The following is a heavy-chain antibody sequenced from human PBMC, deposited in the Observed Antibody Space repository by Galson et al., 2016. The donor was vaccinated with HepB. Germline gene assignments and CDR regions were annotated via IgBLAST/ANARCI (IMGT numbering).Heavy chain of an antibody. CDR3: ARANYYDSSGYYFGAFDI. V-gene: IGHV4-30-2*01. CDR2: IYHSGST. CDR1: GGSISSGGYS. D-gene: IGHD3-22*01. J-gene: IGHJ3*02. Sequence: TLSLTCAVSGGSISSGGYSWSWIRQPPGKGLEWIGYIYHSGSTYYNPSLKSRVTISVDRSKNQFSLKLSSVTAADTAVYYCARANYYDSSGYYFGAFDIWGQGTMVTVSS.